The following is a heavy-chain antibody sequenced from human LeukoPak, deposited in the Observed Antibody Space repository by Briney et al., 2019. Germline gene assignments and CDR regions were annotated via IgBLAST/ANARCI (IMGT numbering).Heavy chain of an antibody. V-gene: IGHV1-69*04. D-gene: IGHD3-10*01. J-gene: IGHJ6*02. Sequence: ASVKVSCKASGGTFSSYAISWVRQAPGQGLEWMGRIIPILGIANYAQKFQGRVTITADKSTSTAYMELSSLRSEDTAMYYCARVLMVRGVTGYYYGMDVWGQGTTVTVSS. CDR1: GGTFSSYA. CDR3: ARVLMVRGVTGYYYGMDV. CDR2: IIPILGIA.